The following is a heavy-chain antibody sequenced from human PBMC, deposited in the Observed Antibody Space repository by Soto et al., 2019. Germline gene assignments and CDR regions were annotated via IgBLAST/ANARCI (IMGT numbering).Heavy chain of an antibody. CDR3: ARGDGYNTDGEYFQH. CDR1: GFTFSSYG. Sequence: ESGGGVVQPGRSPRLSCAASGFTFSSYGMHWVRQAPGKGLEWVAVIWYDGSNKYYADSVKGRFTISRDNSKNTLYLQMNSLRAEDTAVYYCARGDGYNTDGEYFQHWGQGTLVTVSS. CDR2: IWYDGSNK. V-gene: IGHV3-33*01. J-gene: IGHJ1*01. D-gene: IGHD5-12*01.